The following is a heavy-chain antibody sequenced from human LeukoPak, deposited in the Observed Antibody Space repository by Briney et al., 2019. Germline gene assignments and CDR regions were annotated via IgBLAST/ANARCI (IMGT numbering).Heavy chain of an antibody. Sequence: SETLSLTCAVYGGSFSGYYRSWIRQPPGKGLEWIGEINHSGSTNYNPSLKSRVTISVDTSKNQFSLKLSSVTAADTAVYYCARGRDYYDSSGYILDWGQGTLVTVSS. V-gene: IGHV4-34*01. J-gene: IGHJ4*02. CDR1: GGSFSGYY. CDR2: INHSGST. CDR3: ARGRDYYDSSGYILD. D-gene: IGHD3-22*01.